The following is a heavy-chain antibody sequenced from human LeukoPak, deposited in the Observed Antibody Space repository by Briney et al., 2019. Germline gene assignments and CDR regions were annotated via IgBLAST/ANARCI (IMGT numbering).Heavy chain of an antibody. D-gene: IGHD4-17*01. CDR1: RFTFSSYW. CDR3: ARLRDYGDYYFDY. J-gene: IGHJ4*02. CDR2: IKQDGSEK. Sequence: GSLRLSCAASRFTFSSYWMSWVRQAPGKGLEWVANIKQDGSEKYYVVSVKGRFTISRDNAKNSLYLQMNSLRAEDTAVYYCARLRDYGDYYFDYWGQGTLVTVSS. V-gene: IGHV3-7*01.